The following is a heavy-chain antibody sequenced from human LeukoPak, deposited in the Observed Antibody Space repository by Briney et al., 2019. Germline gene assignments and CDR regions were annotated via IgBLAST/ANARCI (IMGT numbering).Heavy chain of an antibody. J-gene: IGHJ4*02. V-gene: IGHV4-39*01. Sequence: SETLSLTCTVSGGTISSSSYYWGWIRQPPGKGLEWIGSIYYSATTYYNPSLKSRVTISVDTSKSQFSLRLTSVTAADTAVYYCARHVRFLEWLSSYYFDYWGQGTLVTVSS. D-gene: IGHD3-3*01. CDR1: GGTISSSSYY. CDR3: ARHVRFLEWLSSYYFDY. CDR2: IYYSATT.